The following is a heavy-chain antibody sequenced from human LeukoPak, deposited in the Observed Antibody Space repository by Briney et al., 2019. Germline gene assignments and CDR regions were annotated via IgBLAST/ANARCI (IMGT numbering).Heavy chain of an antibody. V-gene: IGHV3-21*01. Sequence: PGGSLTPSCAASGFTFSGYPMNWVRQAPGKGLEWVSSISTSSSYMYYADSVKGRLTISRDNGKNSLDLQMNSLRADDTAVYYCARDTLGEGEDANYAVYYFDYWGQGTVVTVSS. CDR3: ARDTLGEGEDANYAVYYFDY. CDR2: ISTSSSYM. D-gene: IGHD4/OR15-4a*01. CDR1: GFTFSGYP. J-gene: IGHJ4*02.